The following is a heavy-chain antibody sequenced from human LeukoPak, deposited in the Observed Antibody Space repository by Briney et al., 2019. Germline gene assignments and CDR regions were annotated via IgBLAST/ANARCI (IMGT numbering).Heavy chain of an antibody. CDR2: IGKTGDT. CDR3: ARGAVTGFDF. D-gene: IGHD4-17*01. CDR1: GFTFTTYD. Sequence: PGGSLRLSCAASGFTFTTYDFHWVRQGAGKGLEWVSGIGKTGDTYYLDSVRGRFTFSRENAWNSFSLQMNSLTAGDTAVYYCARGAVTGFDFWGPGTLVIVSS. V-gene: IGHV3-13*01. J-gene: IGHJ4*02.